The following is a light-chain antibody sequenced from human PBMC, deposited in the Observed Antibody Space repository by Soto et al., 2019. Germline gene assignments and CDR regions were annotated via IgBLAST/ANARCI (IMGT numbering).Light chain of an antibody. CDR3: QQRSKMPLT. CDR1: QSVGSD. V-gene: IGKV3-11*01. Sequence: EIVMTQSPATLSVSPGERATLSCRASQSVGSDLAWYQQKPGQAPRLLIYDASNRATGIPARFSGTGSETDFTLTISSLEPEDFAIYYCQQRSKMPLTFGHGTKVDI. CDR2: DAS. J-gene: IGKJ1*01.